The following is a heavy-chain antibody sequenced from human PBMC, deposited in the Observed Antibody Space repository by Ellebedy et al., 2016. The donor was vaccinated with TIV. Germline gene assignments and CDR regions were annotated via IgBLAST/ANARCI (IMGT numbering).Heavy chain of an antibody. J-gene: IGHJ4*02. Sequence: ASVKVSCXASGYTFTSYAMHWVRQAPGQGLEWMGIINPSGGSTSYAQKFQGRVTMTRDTSTSTVYMELSSLRAEDTAVYYCAKDMTSSGYYLLYFDYWGQGTLVTVSS. CDR3: AKDMTSSGYYLLYFDY. CDR2: INPSGGST. D-gene: IGHD3-22*01. V-gene: IGHV1-46*01. CDR1: GYTFTSYA.